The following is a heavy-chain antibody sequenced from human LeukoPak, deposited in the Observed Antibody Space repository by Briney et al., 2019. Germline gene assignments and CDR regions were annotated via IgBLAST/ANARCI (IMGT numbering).Heavy chain of an antibody. CDR1: GGSISSSSYY. Sequence: SETLSLTCTVSGGSISSSSYYWGWIRQPPGKGLEWIGSIYYSGSTYYNPSLKSRVTISVDTSKNQFSLKLSSVTAADTAVYYCARLKRIAGRFFDYWGQGTLVTVSS. D-gene: IGHD6-6*01. CDR3: ARLKRIAGRFFDY. V-gene: IGHV4-39*01. CDR2: IYYSGST. J-gene: IGHJ4*02.